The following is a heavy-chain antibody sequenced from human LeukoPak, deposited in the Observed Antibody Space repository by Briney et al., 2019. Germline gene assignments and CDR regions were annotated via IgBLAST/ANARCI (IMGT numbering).Heavy chain of an antibody. V-gene: IGHV3-74*01. D-gene: IGHD3-9*01. CDR2: INSDGSST. Sequence: GGSLRLSCAASGFTFGNYWMHWVRQAPGKGLVWVSHINSDGSSTNYADSVKGRFTISRDNAKKTLYLQMNSLRAEDTAVYYCARGQTYYDDSTGYHYYAFDIWGQGTMVTVSS. J-gene: IGHJ3*02. CDR3: ARGQTYYDDSTGYHYYAFDI. CDR1: GFTFGNYW.